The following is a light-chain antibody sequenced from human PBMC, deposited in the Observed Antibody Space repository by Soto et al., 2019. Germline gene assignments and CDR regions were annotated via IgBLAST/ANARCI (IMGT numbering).Light chain of an antibody. CDR1: QSLLHSNGYNY. CDR2: LGS. Sequence: DIVMTQSPLSLPVTPGEPASISCRSSQSLLHSNGYNYLDWYLQKPGQPPQLLIYLGSNRASGVPDRFSGSGSGTDFTLKISGVEAEDVGVYYCMQPLQSWTFGQGTKVDIK. J-gene: IGKJ1*01. V-gene: IGKV2-28*01. CDR3: MQPLQSWT.